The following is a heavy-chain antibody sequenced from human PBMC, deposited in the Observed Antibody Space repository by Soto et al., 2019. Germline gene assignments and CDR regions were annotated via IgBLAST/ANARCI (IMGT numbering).Heavy chain of an antibody. CDR3: AKGSRDDGNCYSSLDY. D-gene: IGHD2-15*01. CDR2: ISGSGGST. V-gene: IGHV3-23*01. J-gene: IGHJ4*02. CDR1: GFTFNYYS. Sequence: PGGSLRLSCAASGFTFNYYSMNWVRQAPGKGLEWVSVISGSGGSTYYADSVKGRFTISRDDSKNTLYLQMNSLRAEDTAAYYCAKGSRDDGNCYSSLDYWGQGTLVTVSS.